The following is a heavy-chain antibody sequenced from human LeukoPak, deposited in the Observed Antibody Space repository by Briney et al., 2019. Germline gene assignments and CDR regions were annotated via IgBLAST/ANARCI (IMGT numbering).Heavy chain of an antibody. V-gene: IGHV4-39*07. Sequence: SETLSLTCTVSGGSISSSSYYWGWIRQPPGKGLEWIGSIYYSGSTYYNPSLKSRVTMSVDTSKNQFSLKLSSVTAADTAVYYCASGVLWFGELSPLDYWGQGTLVTVSS. CDR3: ASGVLWFGELSPLDY. D-gene: IGHD3-10*01. J-gene: IGHJ4*02. CDR2: IYYSGST. CDR1: GGSISSSSYY.